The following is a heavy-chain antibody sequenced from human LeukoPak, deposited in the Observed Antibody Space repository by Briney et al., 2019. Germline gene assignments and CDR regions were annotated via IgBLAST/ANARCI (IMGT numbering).Heavy chain of an antibody. CDR2: IYSGGST. V-gene: IGHV3-66*01. CDR1: GFTFSSKY. Sequence: PGGSLRLSCAASGFTFSSKYMSWVRQAPGKGLEWVSLIYSGGSTYYADSVKGRFTISRDNSKNTLYLQMNSLRAEDTAVYYCAGDYPGFDPWGQGTLVTVSS. J-gene: IGHJ5*02. CDR3: AGDYPGFDP.